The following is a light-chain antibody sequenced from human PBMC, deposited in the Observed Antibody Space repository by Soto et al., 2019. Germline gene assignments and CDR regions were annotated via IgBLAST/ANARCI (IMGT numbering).Light chain of an antibody. J-gene: IGKJ4*01. Sequence: DIQMTQSPSSLSASVGDRVTITCRASQDSKKSLAWYQQKPGKVPKLLIYAASTLQSGVPSRFSGSGSGTDFALTINSLQPEDVATYYCQGYNNAHAFGGGTKVEIK. CDR3: QGYNNAHA. V-gene: IGKV1-27*01. CDR1: QDSKKS. CDR2: AAS.